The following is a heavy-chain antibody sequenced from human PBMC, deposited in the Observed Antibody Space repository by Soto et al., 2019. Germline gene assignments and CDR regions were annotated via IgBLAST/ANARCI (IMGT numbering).Heavy chain of an antibody. CDR2: IIPIFGTA. Sequence: GASVKVSCKASGGAFSSYAISWVRQAPGQGLEWMGGIIPIFGTANYAQKFQGRVTITADESTSTAYMELSSLRSEDTAVYYCAGAIPGWGIVVTRRFDIWGQGTMVTVSS. CDR3: AGAIPGWGIVVTRRFDI. CDR1: GGAFSSYA. V-gene: IGHV1-69*13. J-gene: IGHJ3*02. D-gene: IGHD3-22*01.